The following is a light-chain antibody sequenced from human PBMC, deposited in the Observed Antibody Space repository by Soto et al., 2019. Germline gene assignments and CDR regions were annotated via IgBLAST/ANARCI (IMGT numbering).Light chain of an antibody. V-gene: IGLV2-11*01. CDR1: SSDVGGYDY. CDR2: DVT. Sequence: QSALTQPPSVSGSPGQSVTISCTGISSDVGGYDYVSWYQQRPGKAPKLLIYDVTKRPSGVPDRFSGSKSGNTASLTISGLQAEDEADFYCCSYGGSFPYVFGTGTKLTVL. J-gene: IGLJ1*01. CDR3: CSYGGSFPYV.